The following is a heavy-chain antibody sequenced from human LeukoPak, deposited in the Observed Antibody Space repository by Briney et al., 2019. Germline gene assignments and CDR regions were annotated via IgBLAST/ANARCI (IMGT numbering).Heavy chain of an antibody. D-gene: IGHD2-2*01. J-gene: IGHJ4*02. CDR3: ARELSGTSSRHFDY. V-gene: IGHV3-74*01. CDR2: INSDGNIT. Sequence: PGGSLRLSCAASGFTFSNYWMHWVRQAPGKGPVWVSRINSDGNITTYAGSVKGRFTISRDNAKNALYLQMNSLRAEDTAVYYCARELSGTSSRHFDYWGQGSLVTVSS. CDR1: GFTFSNYW.